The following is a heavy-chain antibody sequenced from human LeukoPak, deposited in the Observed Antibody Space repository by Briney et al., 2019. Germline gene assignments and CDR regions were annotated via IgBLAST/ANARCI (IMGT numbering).Heavy chain of an antibody. CDR2: MNPNSGNT. Sequence: ASVKVSCKASGYTFTSYAMHWVRQAPGQRLEWMGWMNPNSGNTGYAQKFQGRVTMTRNTSISTAYMELSSLRSEDTAVYYCARWSYGSGGVHSWGQGTLVTVSS. CDR1: GYTFTSYA. J-gene: IGHJ5*02. V-gene: IGHV1-8*02. D-gene: IGHD3-10*01. CDR3: ARWSYGSGGVHS.